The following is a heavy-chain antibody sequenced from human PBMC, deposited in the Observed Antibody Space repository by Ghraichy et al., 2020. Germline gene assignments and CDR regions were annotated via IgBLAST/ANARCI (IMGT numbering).Heavy chain of an antibody. CDR3: ARAELGYSNSWYRGYYYYYMDG. CDR1: GFTVSSNY. V-gene: IGHV3-53*01. CDR2: IYSGGST. Sequence: GGSLRLSCAASGFTVSSNYMSWVRQAPGKGLEWVSVIYSGGSTYYADSVKGRFTISRDNSKNTLYLQMNSLRAEDTAVYYCARAELGYSNSWYRGYYYYYMDGWGKGTTVTVSS. J-gene: IGHJ6*03. D-gene: IGHD4-11*01.